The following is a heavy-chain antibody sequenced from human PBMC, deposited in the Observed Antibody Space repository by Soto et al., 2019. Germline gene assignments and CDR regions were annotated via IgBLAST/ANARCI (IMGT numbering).Heavy chain of an antibody. D-gene: IGHD5-18*01. CDR1: GFTFSSYS. CDR2: ISSSSSTI. J-gene: IGHJ4*02. V-gene: IGHV3-48*01. Sequence: GGSLRLSCAASGFTFSSYSMNWVRQAPGKGLEWISYISSSSSTIFYADSVKGRFTISRDNAKNSLYLQMNSLRAEDTAVYYCASSGYSYALDYWGQGTLVTVSS. CDR3: ASSGYSYALDY.